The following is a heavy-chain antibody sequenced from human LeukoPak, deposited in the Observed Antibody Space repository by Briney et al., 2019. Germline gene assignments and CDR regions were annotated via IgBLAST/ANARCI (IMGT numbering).Heavy chain of an antibody. CDR1: GASFRRYF. J-gene: IGHJ4*02. CDR3: ARSLDYYDSSGYSEFDY. D-gene: IGHD3-22*01. Sequence: SETLSLTCTVSGASFRRYFWTWIRQHPGKGLEWVGYIYYSGSTFYNPSLKSRVTISVDTSKNQFSLKLSSVTAADTAVYYCARSLDYYDSSGYSEFDYWGQGTLVTVSS. CDR2: IYYSGST. V-gene: IGHV4-59*06.